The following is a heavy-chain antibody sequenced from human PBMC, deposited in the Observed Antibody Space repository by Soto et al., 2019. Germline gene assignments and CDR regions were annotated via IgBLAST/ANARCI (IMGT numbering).Heavy chain of an antibody. D-gene: IGHD3-10*01. Sequence: SVKVACKASGGTFSSYAISWVRQAPGQGLEWTGGIIPIFGTANYAQKFQGRVTITADESTSTAYMELSSLRSEDTAVYYCARDLYYFSGSPNYYYYGMSVPGQRSTVTVSS. V-gene: IGHV1-69*01. CDR3: ARDLYYFSGSPNYYYYGMSV. CDR1: GGTFSSYA. CDR2: IIPIFGTA. J-gene: IGHJ6*02.